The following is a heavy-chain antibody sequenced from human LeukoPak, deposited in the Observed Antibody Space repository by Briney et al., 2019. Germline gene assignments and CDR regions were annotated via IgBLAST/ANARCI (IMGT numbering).Heavy chain of an antibody. D-gene: IGHD6-25*01. CDR1: GFTFSSYA. J-gene: IGHJ4*02. V-gene: IGHV3-30*04. CDR2: ISYDGSDK. Sequence: GSLRLSCAASGFTFSSYAMHWVRQAPGKGLEWVAVISYDGSDKYSADSVKGRFTVSRDNSKNTLYLQMNSLRAEDTAVYYCARDPDIEAAYYFDYWGQGTLVTVSS. CDR3: ARDPDIEAAYYFDY.